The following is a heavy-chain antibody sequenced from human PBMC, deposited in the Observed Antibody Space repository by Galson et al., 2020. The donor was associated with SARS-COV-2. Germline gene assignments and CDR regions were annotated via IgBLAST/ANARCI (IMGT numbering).Heavy chain of an antibody. CDR1: GGSISSGGYY. CDR2: IYYSGST. D-gene: IGHD3-22*01. Sequence: SQTLSLTCTVSGGSISSGGYYWSWIRQHPGKGLEWIGYIYYSGSTYYNPSLKSRVTISVDTSKNQFSLKLSSVTAADTAVYYCARARIVVVINAFDIWGQGTMVTVSS. V-gene: IGHV4-31*03. CDR3: ARARIVVVINAFDI. J-gene: IGHJ3*02.